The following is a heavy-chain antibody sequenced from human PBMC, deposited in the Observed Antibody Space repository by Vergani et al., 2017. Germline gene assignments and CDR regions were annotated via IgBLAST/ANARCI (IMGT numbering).Heavy chain of an antibody. CDR2: ISNSGNTI. CDR3: ARDHRDYNNYPGTFDI. CDR1: GSSFSDHY. Sequence: QVQLVESGGGLVKPGGSLRLSRAASGSSFSDHYMTWIRQAPGKGLEWVSYISNSGNTIEYAGSVKGRFSISRDNAKSSLFLQMDSLRAEDTAVYYCARDHRDYNNYPGTFDIWGQGSMVTVSS. J-gene: IGHJ3*02. V-gene: IGHV3-11*01. D-gene: IGHD5-24*01.